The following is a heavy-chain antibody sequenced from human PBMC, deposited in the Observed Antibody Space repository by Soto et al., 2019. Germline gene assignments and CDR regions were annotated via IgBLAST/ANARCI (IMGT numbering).Heavy chain of an antibody. J-gene: IGHJ5*02. Sequence: SETLSLTCAVYGGSFSGYYWSWIRQPPGKGLEWIGEINHSGSTNYNPSLKSRVTISVDTSKNQFSLKLSSVTAADTAVYYCARREAVGATNRVSVRFDPWGQGTLVTVSS. CDR1: GGSFSGYY. CDR2: INHSGST. CDR3: ARREAVGATNRVSVRFDP. D-gene: IGHD1-26*01. V-gene: IGHV4-34*01.